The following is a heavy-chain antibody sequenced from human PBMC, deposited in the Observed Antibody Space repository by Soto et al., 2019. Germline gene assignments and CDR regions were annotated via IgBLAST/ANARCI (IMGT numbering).Heavy chain of an antibody. D-gene: IGHD3-10*01. CDR3: ARDKLLWFGELLSDDYYYGMDV. CDR2: ISAYNGNT. V-gene: IGHV1-18*01. J-gene: IGHJ6*02. Sequence: ASVKVSCKASGYTFTSYGISWVRQAPGQGLEWMGWISAYNGNTNYAQKLQGRVTMTTDTSTSTAYMELRSLRSVDTAVYYCARDKLLWFGELLSDDYYYGMDVWGQGTTVTVSS. CDR1: GYTFTSYG.